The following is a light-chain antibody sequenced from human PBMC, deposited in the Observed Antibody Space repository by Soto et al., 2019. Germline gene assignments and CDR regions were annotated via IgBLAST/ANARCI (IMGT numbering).Light chain of an antibody. CDR2: EVS. J-gene: IGLJ3*02. Sequence: QSALTQPASVSGSPGQSITISCTGTSSDVGSYNLVSWYQQHPGKAPKLIIYEVSEWPSGVSNRFSGSKSGNTASLTISGLQAEDEADYYCCSYAGSTTLWLFGGGTKLTVL. V-gene: IGLV2-23*02. CDR1: SSDVGSYNL. CDR3: CSYAGSTTLWL.